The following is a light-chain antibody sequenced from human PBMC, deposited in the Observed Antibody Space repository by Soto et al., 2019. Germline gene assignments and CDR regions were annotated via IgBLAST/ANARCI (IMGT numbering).Light chain of an antibody. CDR3: CSYAGSYTLYV. CDR1: SSDVGGYNY. Sequence: QSVLTQPRSVSGSPGQSVTISCTGTSSDVGGYNYVSWYQQHPGKAPKLMIYDVSKRPSGVPDRFSGSKSGNTASLTTSGPQAEDEADYYCCSYAGSYTLYVFGTGTKVTVL. CDR2: DVS. J-gene: IGLJ1*01. V-gene: IGLV2-11*01.